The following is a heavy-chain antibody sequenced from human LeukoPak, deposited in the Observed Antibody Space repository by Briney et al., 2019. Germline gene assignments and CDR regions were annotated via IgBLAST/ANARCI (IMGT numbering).Heavy chain of an antibody. J-gene: IGHJ4*02. CDR1: GXSISSSSYY. V-gene: IGHV4-39*01. CDR2: IYYSGST. CDR3: ARPRRLSLTLFDY. Sequence: SEALSLTCTVSGXSISSSSYYWGWIRQPPGNWLEWIGSIYYSGSTYYNPSLKSRVTISVDTSKNQFSLKLSSVTAADTAVYYCARPRRLSLTLFDYWGQGTLVTVSS.